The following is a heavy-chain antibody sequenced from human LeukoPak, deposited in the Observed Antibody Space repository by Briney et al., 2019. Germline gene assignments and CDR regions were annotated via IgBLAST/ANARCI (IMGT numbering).Heavy chain of an antibody. CDR2: ISGSGGST. J-gene: IGHJ4*02. CDR3: ARRGRYLIPLDS. CDR1: GFTFSSYA. V-gene: IGHV3-23*01. D-gene: IGHD3-10*01. Sequence: PGGSLRLSCAASGFTFSSYAMSWVRQAPGKGLEWVSAISGSGGSTYYADSVKGRYTISRDNSKNTLYLQVNSLRAEDTAVYYCARRGRYLIPLDSWGQGTLVTVSS.